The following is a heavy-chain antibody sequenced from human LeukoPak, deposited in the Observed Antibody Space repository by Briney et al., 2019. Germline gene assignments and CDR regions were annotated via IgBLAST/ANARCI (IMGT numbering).Heavy chain of an antibody. Sequence: GGPLRLSCAVSGFTFSNYNMNWVRQAPGKGLDWVSYISSSSGTIYYADSVKGRFTISRDNAKNSLYLQMSSLRAEDTAVYYCARETTGIDYWGQGTLVTVSS. CDR2: ISSSSGTI. J-gene: IGHJ4*02. V-gene: IGHV3-48*01. D-gene: IGHD4-17*01. CDR3: ARETTGIDY. CDR1: GFTFSNYN.